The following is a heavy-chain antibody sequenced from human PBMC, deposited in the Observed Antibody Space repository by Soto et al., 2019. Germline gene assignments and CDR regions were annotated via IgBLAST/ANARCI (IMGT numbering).Heavy chain of an antibody. CDR1: RRSISIYA. D-gene: IGHD5-18*01. CDR2: IYTSGST. CDR3: AREGYSYGYSSWFDP. J-gene: IGHJ5*02. V-gene: IGHV4-4*07. Sequence: PETRCLTCHDSRRSISIYAWSWIRQPSGKGPEWIGRIYTSGSTNYNPSLKSRVAMSVDTSKNQFSLKLSSVTAADTAVYYCAREGYSYGYSSWFDPWGQGNLVTVAS.